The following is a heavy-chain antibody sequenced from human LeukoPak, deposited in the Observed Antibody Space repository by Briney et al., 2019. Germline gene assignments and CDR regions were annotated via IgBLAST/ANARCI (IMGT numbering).Heavy chain of an antibody. D-gene: IGHD1-26*01. CDR2: IYHDGTS. V-gene: IGHV4-38-2*02. Sequence: PSETLSLTCTVAGYSIRDGFYWGWIRQPPGKGLEFIATIYHDGTSHYNPSLESRATISVDTSKNQFSLKPTSVTAADTAVYYCARDVSWDESFQRWGQGTLVTVSS. J-gene: IGHJ1*01. CDR3: ARDVSWDESFQR. CDR1: GYSIRDGFY.